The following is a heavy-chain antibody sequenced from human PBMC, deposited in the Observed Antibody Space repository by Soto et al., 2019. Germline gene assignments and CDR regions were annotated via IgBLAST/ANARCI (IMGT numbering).Heavy chain of an antibody. V-gene: IGHV1-8*01. CDR1: GYTYSNYD. CDR3: ARAAPRYCSGGSCYSGRDY. Sequence: ASVKLSCKDSGYTYSNYDMNWVRRATGQGPEWIGWVNPNNGGTSYAQKFQGRVTMTTDTSTTTAYMELSSVTAADTAVYYCARAAPRYCSGGSCYSGRDYWGQGTLVTVSS. J-gene: IGHJ4*02. D-gene: IGHD2-15*01. CDR2: VNPNNGGT.